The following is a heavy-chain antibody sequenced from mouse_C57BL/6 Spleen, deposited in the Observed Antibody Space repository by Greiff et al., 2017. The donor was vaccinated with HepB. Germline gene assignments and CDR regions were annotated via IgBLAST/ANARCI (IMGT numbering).Heavy chain of an antibody. V-gene: IGHV1-59*01. CDR2: IDPSDSYT. CDR3: ARGGEDFDY. Sequence: QVQLQQSGAELVRPGTSVKLSCKASGYTFTSYWMHWVKQRPGQGLEWIGVIDPSDSYTNYNQKFKGKATLTVDTSSSTAYMQLSSLTSEDSAVYYCARGGEDFDYWGQGTTLTVSS. J-gene: IGHJ2*01. CDR1: GYTFTSYW.